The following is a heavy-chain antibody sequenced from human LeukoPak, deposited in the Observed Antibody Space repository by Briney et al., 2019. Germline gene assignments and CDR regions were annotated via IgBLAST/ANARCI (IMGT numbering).Heavy chain of an antibody. CDR2: VHYTGST. D-gene: IGHD1-26*01. CDR1: GVSISSNYFY. CDR3: ATLGLLRGAGFNLATHFDF. Sequence: SETLSLTCTVSGVSISSNYFYWAWIRQPPGKGLELIGYVHYTGSTFYNSSLKSRVTISADTSQNQFSLSLTSVTAADTAVYYCATLGLLRGAGFNLATHFDFWGQGTLVTVSS. J-gene: IGHJ4*02. V-gene: IGHV4-39*01.